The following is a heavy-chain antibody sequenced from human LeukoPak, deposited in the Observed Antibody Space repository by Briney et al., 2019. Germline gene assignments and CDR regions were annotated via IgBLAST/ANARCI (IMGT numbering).Heavy chain of an antibody. D-gene: IGHD1-26*01. V-gene: IGHV3-48*02. CDR3: ARDRGGSYYGSPYYFDY. Sequence: GGSLRLSCAASGFTFSSYSMNWVRQAPGKGLEWVSYISSSSSTIYYADSVKGRFTISRDNAKNSLYLQMNSLRDEDTAVYYCARDRGGSYYGSPYYFDYWGQGTPVTVSS. CDR2: ISSSSSTI. CDR1: GFTFSSYS. J-gene: IGHJ4*02.